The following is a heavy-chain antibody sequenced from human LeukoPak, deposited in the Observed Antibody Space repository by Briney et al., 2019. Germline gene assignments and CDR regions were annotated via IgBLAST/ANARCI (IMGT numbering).Heavy chain of an antibody. Sequence: GSLRLSCAPSGFTFSSYWMHWVRQAPGKGLVWVSRINTDGSTITYADSVKGRFTISRDDSKNSLYLQMNSLKTEDTAVYYCSRDGSGSSWSGFDVWGQGTMVTVSS. J-gene: IGHJ3*01. D-gene: IGHD6-13*01. CDR1: GFTFSSYW. CDR2: INTDGSTI. CDR3: SRDGSGSSWSGFDV. V-gene: IGHV3-74*01.